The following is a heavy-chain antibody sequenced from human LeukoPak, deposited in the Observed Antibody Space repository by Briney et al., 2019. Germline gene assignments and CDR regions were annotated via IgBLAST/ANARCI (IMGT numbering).Heavy chain of an antibody. Sequence: GASVKVSCKVSGHSLAELAMHWVRQAPGKGLEWAGGFDPEEGETFYAQGVLGRVSMTEDTSTDTAYMELSSLTSEDTAVYYCAILPLTVVTPLDVWGQGTTVTVSS. D-gene: IGHD4-23*01. V-gene: IGHV1-24*01. J-gene: IGHJ6*02. CDR3: AILPLTVVTPLDV. CDR2: FDPEEGET. CDR1: GHSLAELA.